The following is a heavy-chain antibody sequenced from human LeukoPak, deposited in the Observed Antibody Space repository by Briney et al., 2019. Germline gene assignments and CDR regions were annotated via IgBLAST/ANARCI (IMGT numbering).Heavy chain of an antibody. J-gene: IGHJ4*02. V-gene: IGHV4-39*07. Sequence: SETLSLTCSVSGGSIRSTTYYWGWIRQPPGKGLEWIGSIYYSGNTYYSPSLMSRVTISVDTSKNQLSLNLSSVTAADTAVYYCARAPHFFDTSGSRYYFDYWGQGALVTVSS. D-gene: IGHD3-22*01. CDR3: ARAPHFFDTSGSRYYFDY. CDR2: IYYSGNT. CDR1: GGSIRSTTYY.